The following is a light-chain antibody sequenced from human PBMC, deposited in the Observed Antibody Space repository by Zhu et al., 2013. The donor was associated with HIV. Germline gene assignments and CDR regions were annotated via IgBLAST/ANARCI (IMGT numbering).Light chain of an antibody. V-gene: IGLV1-40*01. CDR1: SSNIGAGYD. CDR2: VDN. CDR3: QSYDSSLSGLYV. J-gene: IGLJ1*01. Sequence: QSVLTQPPSVSGAPGQKVTIPCTGSSSNIGAGYDVHWYQQLPGTAPRLLIYVDNSRPSGVPDRFSASKSGASASLAITGLQAEDEADYYCQSYDSSLSGLYVFGTGTRVIVL.